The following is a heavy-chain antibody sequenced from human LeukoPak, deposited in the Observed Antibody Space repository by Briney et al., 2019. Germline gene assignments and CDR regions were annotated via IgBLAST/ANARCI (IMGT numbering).Heavy chain of an antibody. Sequence: EASVKVSCKASGYTFGIYGISCVRQAPGQGLEWMAWISPYDGDTNYAQKFEGRVTMTTETSTNTAYMELRSLRSDDTAIYYCARDYCTRGGDCYKEDLFDPWGQGTLVTVSA. CDR3: ARDYCTRGGDCYKEDLFDP. J-gene: IGHJ5*02. V-gene: IGHV1-18*01. CDR1: GYTFGIYG. CDR2: ISPYDGDT. D-gene: IGHD2-21*02.